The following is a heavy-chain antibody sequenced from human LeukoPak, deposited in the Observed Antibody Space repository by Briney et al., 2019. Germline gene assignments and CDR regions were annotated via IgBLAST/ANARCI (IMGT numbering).Heavy chain of an antibody. D-gene: IGHD3-10*01. CDR2: IKSDGSEE. J-gene: IGHJ4*02. CDR3: ARAIRGSAVDTGDR. CDR1: GFTFSSYW. V-gene: IGHV3-7*01. Sequence: GGSLRLSCAASGFTFSSYWMRWVRQVPGKGLEGVANIKSDGSEEYYVDSVKGRFTISRDNAKNSLFLQMNSLTVEDTAVYYCARAIRGSAVDTGDRWGQGTLVTVSS.